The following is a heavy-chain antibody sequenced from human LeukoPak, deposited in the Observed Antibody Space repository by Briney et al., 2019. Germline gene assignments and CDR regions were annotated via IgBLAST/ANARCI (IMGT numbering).Heavy chain of an antibody. CDR1: GYTFTSYY. Sequence: GASVKVSCKASGYTFTSYYMHWVRQAPGQGLEWMGIINPSGGSTSYAQKFQGRVTMTRDMSTSTVYMELSSLRSEDTAVYYCARRSIAARYFDYRGQGTLVTVSS. CDR3: ARRSIAARYFDY. J-gene: IGHJ4*02. V-gene: IGHV1-46*01. D-gene: IGHD6-6*01. CDR2: INPSGGST.